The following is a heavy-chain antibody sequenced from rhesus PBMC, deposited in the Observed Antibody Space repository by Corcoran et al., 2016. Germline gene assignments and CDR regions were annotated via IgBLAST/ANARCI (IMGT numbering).Heavy chain of an antibody. CDR1: GGSFRSSNW. D-gene: IGHD3-3*01. CDR2: YFGSGWRT. CDR3: ARSPWTGYYTGRFDV. J-gene: IGHJ5-1*01. V-gene: IGHV4-93*02. Sequence: QVQLQESGPAVVKPSETLSLTCAVFGGSFRSSNWWSRIPLFPGKGLEWVGGYFGSGWRTEYNPSLKIRVTISIATSKNQFSLKLHSVTAADTAVYYCARSPWTGYYTGRFDVWGPGVLVTVSS.